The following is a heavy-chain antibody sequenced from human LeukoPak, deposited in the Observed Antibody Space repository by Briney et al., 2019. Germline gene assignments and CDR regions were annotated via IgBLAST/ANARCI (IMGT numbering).Heavy chain of an antibody. J-gene: IGHJ4*02. Sequence: GGSLRLSCAASGFTFSSYEMNWVRQAPGKGLEWVSYISISDSIIYYADSVKGRFTVSRDNSKNSLYMQMNSLRADDTAVYYGTREDSYGSEGFDFWGQGTLVTVSS. CDR3: TREDSYGSEGFDF. D-gene: IGHD5-18*01. V-gene: IGHV3-48*03. CDR1: GFTFSSYE. CDR2: ISISDSII.